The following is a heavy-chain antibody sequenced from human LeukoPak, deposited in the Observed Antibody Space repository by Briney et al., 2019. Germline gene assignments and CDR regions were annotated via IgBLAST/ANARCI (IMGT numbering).Heavy chain of an antibody. J-gene: IGHJ4*02. D-gene: IGHD3-10*01. CDR2: ISGGGSFT. CDR1: GFTFSSYA. CDR3: AKLLDSGSYYEYDY. V-gene: IGHV3-23*01. Sequence: PGGSLRLSCAASGFTFSSYAMSWVRQAPVKGLEWVSTISGGGSFTYYANSVKGRFTISRDNSMKTLYLQMNSLRAEDTAVYYCAKLLDSGSYYEYDYWGQGILVTVSS.